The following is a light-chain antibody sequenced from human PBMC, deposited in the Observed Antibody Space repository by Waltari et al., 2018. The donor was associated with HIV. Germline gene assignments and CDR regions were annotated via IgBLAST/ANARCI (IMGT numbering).Light chain of an antibody. CDR3: QQSNSVPDT. J-gene: IGKJ2*01. CDR2: RAS. Sequence: DIQMTQSPSSLSASVGDRVTITCRASQSNSTYLNWYQQKPGKAPKFLIYRASTLQSGVPSRFSGSGSGTDFTLTISSLQPEDFGTYYCQQSNSVPDTFGQGTKLEIK. V-gene: IGKV1-39*01. CDR1: QSNSTY.